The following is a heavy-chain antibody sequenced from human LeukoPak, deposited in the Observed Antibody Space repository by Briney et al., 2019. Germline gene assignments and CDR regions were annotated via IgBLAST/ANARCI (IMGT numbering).Heavy chain of an antibody. J-gene: IGHJ6*02. CDR3: ARGVRVHSGSYYYYHGVDV. CDR2: ITAYNGDT. CDR1: GYTFANYG. D-gene: IGHD1-26*01. V-gene: IGHV1-18*01. Sequence: GASVKVSCKSSGYTFANYGLTWVRQAPGQGLEWMGCITAYNGDTNYAQKFQGRVTMTTDTSTTTAYMELTSLRSDDTAVYFCARGVRVHSGSYYYYHGVDVWGQGTTVTVSS.